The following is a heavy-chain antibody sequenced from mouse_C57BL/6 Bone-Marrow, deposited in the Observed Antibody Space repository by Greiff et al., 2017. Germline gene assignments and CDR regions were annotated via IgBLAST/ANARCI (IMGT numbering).Heavy chain of an antibody. CDR2: IYPGSGNT. D-gene: IGHD2-9*01. V-gene: IGHV1-66*01. J-gene: IGHJ2*01. CDR1: GYSFTSYY. CDR3: ARAFYGYDDY. Sequence: QVQLQQPGPELVKPGASVKISCKASGYSFTSYYIHWVKQRPGQGLEWIGWIYPGSGNTKYNEKFKGKATLTADTSSSTAYMQLSSLTSEDSAVYYCARAFYGYDDYWGQGTTLTVSS.